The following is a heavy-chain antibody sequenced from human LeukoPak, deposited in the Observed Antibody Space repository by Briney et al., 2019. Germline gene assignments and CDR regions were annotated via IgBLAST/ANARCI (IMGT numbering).Heavy chain of an antibody. J-gene: IGHJ4*02. D-gene: IGHD3/OR15-3a*01. CDR2: ISDSGGST. CDR1: GITLSNYG. V-gene: IGHV3-23*01. CDR3: AKRGVVIRVILVGFHKEAYYFES. Sequence: GGSLRLSCAVSGITLSNYGMSWVRQAPGKGLEWVAGISDSGGSTKYAASMKGRFTIARENRKNTLYLQMNSLRAEETDVYFCAKRGVVIRVILVGFHKEAYYFESWGQGALVTVSS.